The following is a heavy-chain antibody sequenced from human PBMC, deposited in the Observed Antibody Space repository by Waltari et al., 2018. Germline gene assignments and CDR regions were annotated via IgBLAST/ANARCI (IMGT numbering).Heavy chain of an antibody. D-gene: IGHD6-19*01. CDR1: GGSISSYY. Sequence: QVQLQESGPGLVKPSETLSLTCTVSGGSISSYYWSWIRQPPGKGLEWIGYIYYSGSTNYNPSLKSRVTISVDTSKNQFSLKLSSVTAADTAVYYCARDSSGWETSGHYFYYWGQGTLVTVSS. CDR3: ARDSSGWETSGHYFYY. J-gene: IGHJ4*02. CDR2: IYYSGST. V-gene: IGHV4-59*01.